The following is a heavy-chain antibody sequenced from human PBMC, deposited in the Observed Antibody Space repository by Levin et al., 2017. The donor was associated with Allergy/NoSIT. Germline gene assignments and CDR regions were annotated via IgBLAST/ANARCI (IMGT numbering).Heavy chain of an antibody. V-gene: IGHV3-21*04. CDR1: GFSLSGYS. Sequence: GESLKISCVASGFSLSGYSMNWVRQAPGKGLEWVSTISGSGTYINYVDSVKGRFAISRDDGKNSVYLQMNSLRDEDTAVYYCARDQGLAWGQGVLVTVSS. J-gene: IGHJ5*02. CDR3: ARDQGLA. CDR2: ISGSGTYI.